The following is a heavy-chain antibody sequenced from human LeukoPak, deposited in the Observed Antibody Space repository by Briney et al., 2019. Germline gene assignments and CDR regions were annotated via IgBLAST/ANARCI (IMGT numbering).Heavy chain of an antibody. J-gene: IGHJ3*02. CDR3: ARSNDAFDI. Sequence: GGSLRLSXAASGFTVSSNYMSWVRQAPGKGLEWVSIIYSGGSTFYADSVKGRFTISRDNSKNTLFLQMNSLRAEDTVVYYCARSNDAFDIWGQGTMVTVSS. V-gene: IGHV3-53*01. CDR2: IYSGGST. CDR1: GFTVSSNY. D-gene: IGHD5/OR15-5a*01.